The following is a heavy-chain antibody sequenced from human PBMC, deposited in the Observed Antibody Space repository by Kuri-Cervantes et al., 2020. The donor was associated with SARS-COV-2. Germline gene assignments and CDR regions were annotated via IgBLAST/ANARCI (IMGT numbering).Heavy chain of an antibody. V-gene: IGHV3-74*01. J-gene: IGHJ4*02. Sequence: GGSLRLSCAASGFTFSSYWMHWVRQASGKGPVWASRINSDGSSTSYADSVKGRFTISRDNAKNTLYLQMNSLRAEDTAVYYCARVVGYSSSWYYFDYWGQGTLVTVSS. CDR3: ARVVGYSSSWYYFDY. CDR1: GFTFSSYW. CDR2: INSDGSST. D-gene: IGHD6-13*01.